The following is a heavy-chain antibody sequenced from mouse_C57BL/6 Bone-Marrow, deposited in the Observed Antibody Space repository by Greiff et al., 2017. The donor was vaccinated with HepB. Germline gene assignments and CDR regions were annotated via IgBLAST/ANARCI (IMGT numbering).Heavy chain of an antibody. J-gene: IGHJ4*01. V-gene: IGHV5-4*01. D-gene: IGHD2-4*01. CDR2: ISDGGSYT. Sequence: EVQLVESGGGLVKPGGSLKLSCAASGFTFSSYAMSWVRQTPEKRLEWVATISDGGSYTYYPDNVKGRFTISRDNAKNNLYLQMSHLKSEDTAMYYCARDHEYDAGYYAMDYWGQGTSVTVSS. CDR3: ARDHEYDAGYYAMDY. CDR1: GFTFSSYA.